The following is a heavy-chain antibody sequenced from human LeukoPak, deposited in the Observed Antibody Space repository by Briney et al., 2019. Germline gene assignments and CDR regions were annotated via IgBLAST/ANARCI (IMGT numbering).Heavy chain of an antibody. CDR2: INHSGST. V-gene: IGHV4-34*01. CDR1: GGSFSGYY. Sequence: SSETLSLTRAVYGGSFSGYYWSWIRQPPWKGLEWVGEINHSGSTNYNPSLKSRVTISVDTSKNQFSLKLSSVTAADTAVYYCARGLRRYYDSSGYYFDYWGQGTLVTVSS. D-gene: IGHD3-22*01. J-gene: IGHJ4*02. CDR3: ARGLRRYYDSSGYYFDY.